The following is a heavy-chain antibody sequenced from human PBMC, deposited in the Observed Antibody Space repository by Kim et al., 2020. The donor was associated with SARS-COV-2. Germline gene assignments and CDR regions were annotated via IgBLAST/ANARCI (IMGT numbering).Heavy chain of an antibody. CDR3: ARSGYCSGGSCYDYYGMDV. Sequence: SVKVSCKASGGTFSSYAISWVRQAPGQGLEWMGGIIPIFGTANYAQKFQGRVTITADESTSTAYMELSSLRAEDTAVYYCARSGYCSGGSCYDYYGMDVWGQGTTGTVSS. V-gene: IGHV1-69*13. J-gene: IGHJ6*02. D-gene: IGHD2-15*01. CDR2: IIPIFGTA. CDR1: GGTFSSYA.